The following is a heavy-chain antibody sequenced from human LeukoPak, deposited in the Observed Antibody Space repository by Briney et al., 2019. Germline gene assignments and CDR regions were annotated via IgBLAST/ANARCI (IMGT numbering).Heavy chain of an antibody. D-gene: IGHD6-13*01. CDR2: IKQDESAK. V-gene: IGHV3-7*01. CDR1: GFTFSSYW. J-gene: IGHJ4*02. CDR3: ARELRPDPYSASWYNY. Sequence: GGSLRLSCAASGFTFSSYWMSWVRQAPGKGLEWVANIKQDESAKYYVDSVKGRFTISRDNAKNSLYLQMNSLRVEDTAVYYCARELRPDPYSASWYNYWGQGTLVTVSS.